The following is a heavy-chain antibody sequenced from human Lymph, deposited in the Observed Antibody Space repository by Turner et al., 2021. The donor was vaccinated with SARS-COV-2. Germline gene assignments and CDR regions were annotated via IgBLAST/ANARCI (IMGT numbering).Heavy chain of an antibody. CDR2: ISSSGGRT. CDR3: AKDPNCYVLSAVDY. D-gene: IGHD1-1*01. CDR1: GFTFSSYA. J-gene: IGHJ4*02. Sequence: EVQLLESGGGLVQPGGSLRLYCAASGFTFSSYAMSWVRQAPWNGLEWVSGISSSGGRTYYADSLKGRFTISRDNSKNTLYLQMNSLRAEETAVYYCAKDPNCYVLSAVDYWGQGTLVTVSS. V-gene: IGHV3-23*01.